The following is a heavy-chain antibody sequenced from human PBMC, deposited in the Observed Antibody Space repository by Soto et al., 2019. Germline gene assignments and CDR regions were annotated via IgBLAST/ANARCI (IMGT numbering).Heavy chain of an antibody. D-gene: IGHD3-3*01. V-gene: IGHV3-21*02. CDR1: GFSFISYS. Sequence: EVQLVESGGGLVKPGGSLRLSCAASGFSFISYSMNWVRQAPWKGLEWVSSINEDSSYIYYAHSLRGRFTISRDNANDSLYLQMNSLRAEDTAVYYCVRDFGWYFRSGYMDVWGDGATVTVSS. CDR3: VRDFGWYFRSGYMDV. J-gene: IGHJ6*03. CDR2: INEDSSYI.